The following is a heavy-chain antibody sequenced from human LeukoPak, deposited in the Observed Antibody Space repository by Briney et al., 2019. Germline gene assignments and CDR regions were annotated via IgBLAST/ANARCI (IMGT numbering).Heavy chain of an antibody. D-gene: IGHD3-16*02. CDR3: TVVMITFGGVIVSVD. Sequence: GGSLRLSCTASGFTFGDYAMSWFRQAPGKGLEWVGFIRSKAYGGTTEYAASVKGRFTISRDDSKSIAYLQMNSLKTEDTAVYYCTVVMITFGGVIVSVDWGQGTLVTVSS. V-gene: IGHV3-49*03. CDR2: IRSKAYGGTT. J-gene: IGHJ4*02. CDR1: GFTFGDYA.